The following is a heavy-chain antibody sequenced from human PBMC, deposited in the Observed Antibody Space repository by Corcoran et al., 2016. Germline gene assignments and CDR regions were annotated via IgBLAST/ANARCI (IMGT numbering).Heavy chain of an antibody. Sequence: QVQLVQSGAEVKKPGASVKVSCKASGGTFSSYAISWVRQAPGQGLEWMGGIIPIFGTANYAQKFQGRVTITADKSTSTAYMELSSLRSEDTAVYYCARDPRDFWSGYWIGYYGMDVWGQGTMVTVSS. J-gene: IGHJ6*02. CDR2: IIPIFGTA. CDR3: ARDPRDFWSGYWIGYYGMDV. V-gene: IGHV1-69*06. CDR1: GGTFSSYA. D-gene: IGHD3-3*01.